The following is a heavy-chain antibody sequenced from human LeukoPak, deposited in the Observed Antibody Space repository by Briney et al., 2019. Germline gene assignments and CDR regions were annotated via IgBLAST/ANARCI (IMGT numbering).Heavy chain of an antibody. Sequence: PVASVKVSCKASGYTFTDHYMHWVRQAPGQGLEWMGLINPTGDKTWYAQKFQGRVTLTRDMSTTTDYMELSSLTSEDTAVYHCARDNSMENTAWWFDPWGQGTLVIVSS. V-gene: IGHV1-46*01. CDR1: GYTFTDHY. D-gene: IGHD1-1*01. J-gene: IGHJ5*02. CDR3: ARDNSMENTAWWFDP. CDR2: INPTGDKT.